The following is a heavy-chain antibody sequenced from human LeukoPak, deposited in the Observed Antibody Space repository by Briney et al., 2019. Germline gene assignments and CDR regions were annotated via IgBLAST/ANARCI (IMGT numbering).Heavy chain of an antibody. Sequence: ASVKVSCKASGGTFSSYAISWVRQAPGQGLEWMGGIIPIFGTANYAQKFQGRVTITTDESTSTAYMELSSLRSEDTAVYYCARDFGCSSTSCYGRFDYWGQGTLVTASS. CDR3: ARDFGCSSTSCYGRFDY. D-gene: IGHD2-2*01. J-gene: IGHJ4*02. V-gene: IGHV1-69*05. CDR1: GGTFSSYA. CDR2: IIPIFGTA.